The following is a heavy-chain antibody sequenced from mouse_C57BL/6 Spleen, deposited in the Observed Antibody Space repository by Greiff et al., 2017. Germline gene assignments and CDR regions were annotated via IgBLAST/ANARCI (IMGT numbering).Heavy chain of an antibody. Sequence: QVHVKQSGAELARPGASVQMSCKASGYTFTSYTMHWVKQRPGQGLEWIGYINPSSGYTKYNQKLKDKATLTADKSSSTAYMQLSRLTSEDSAVYYCARGYDYDVSYWYFDVWGTGTTVTVSS. V-gene: IGHV1-4*01. J-gene: IGHJ1*03. CDR1: GYTFTSYT. CDR2: INPSSGYT. D-gene: IGHD2-4*01. CDR3: ARGYDYDVSYWYFDV.